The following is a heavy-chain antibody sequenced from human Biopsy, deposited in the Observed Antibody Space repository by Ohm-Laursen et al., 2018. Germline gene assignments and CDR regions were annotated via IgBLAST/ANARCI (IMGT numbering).Heavy chain of an antibody. CDR2: ISGYNGYT. D-gene: IGHD3-22*01. V-gene: IGHV1-18*01. J-gene: IGHJ6*02. CDR3: AREEGNSGYDYYGMDV. CDR1: GYTFSSYG. Sequence: GASVKVSCKASGYTFSSYGINWVRQAPGQGLEWMGWISGYNGYTKFGHKAQGRVTMTTDTSTSTAYMELRSLRSDDTAVYFCAREEGNSGYDYYGMDVWGQGTTVTVSS.